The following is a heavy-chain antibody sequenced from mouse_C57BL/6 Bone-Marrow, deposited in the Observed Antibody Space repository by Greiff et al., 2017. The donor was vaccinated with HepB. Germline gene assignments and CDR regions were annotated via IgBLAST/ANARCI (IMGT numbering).Heavy chain of an antibody. Sequence: EVQLVESGAELVRPGASVKLSCPASGFNIKDDYMHWVKQRPEQGLEWIGWIDPENGDTEYASKFQGKATITADTSSNTAYLQLSSLTSEDTAVYYCTTYGSSYPYFDYWGQGTTLTVSS. CDR2: IDPENGDT. CDR1: GFNIKDDY. D-gene: IGHD1-1*01. J-gene: IGHJ2*01. CDR3: TTYGSSYPYFDY. V-gene: IGHV14-4*01.